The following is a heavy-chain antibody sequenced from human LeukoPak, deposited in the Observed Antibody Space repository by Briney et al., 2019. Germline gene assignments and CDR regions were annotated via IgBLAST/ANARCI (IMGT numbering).Heavy chain of an antibody. CDR2: ISSSSSYI. J-gene: IGHJ6*02. D-gene: IGHD2-2*01. CDR1: GFTFSSYS. CDR3: ARGSVVVPVMDV. Sequence: PGGSLRLSCAASGFTFSSYSMNWVRQAPGKGLEWVSSISSSSSYIYYADSVKGRFTISRDNAKNSLYLQMNSLRAEDTAVYYCARGSVVVPVMDVWGQGTTVTVSS. V-gene: IGHV3-21*01.